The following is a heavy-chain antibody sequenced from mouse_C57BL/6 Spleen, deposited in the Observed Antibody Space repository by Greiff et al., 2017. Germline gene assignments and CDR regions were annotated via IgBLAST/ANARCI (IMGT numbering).Heavy chain of an antibody. CDR3: ASGAPEGFAY. J-gene: IGHJ3*01. CDR1: GFSLTSYG. V-gene: IGHV2-6*01. CDR2: IWGVGST. Sequence: VQLQQSGPGLVAPSQSLSITCTVSGFSLTSYGVDWVRQSPGKGLEWLGVIWGVGSTNYNSALKSRLSISKDNSKSQVFLKMNSLQTDDTAMYYCASGAPEGFAYWGQGTLVTVSA.